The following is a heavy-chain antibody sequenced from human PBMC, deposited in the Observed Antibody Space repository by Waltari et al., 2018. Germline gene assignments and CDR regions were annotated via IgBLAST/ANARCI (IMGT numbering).Heavy chain of an antibody. CDR1: GFTVSSHY. D-gene: IGHD3-10*01. V-gene: IGHV3-53*01. J-gene: IGHJ4*02. CDR3: ARGDGVRGVIFDY. Sequence: EVQLVESGGGLIQPGGSLRLSCAASGFTVSSHYMSWVRPAPGKGLELVSVFYTGGSTYYADSVKGRFTISRDNSKNTLYLQMNSLRAEDTAVYYCARGDGVRGVIFDYWGQGTLVTVSS. CDR2: FYTGGST.